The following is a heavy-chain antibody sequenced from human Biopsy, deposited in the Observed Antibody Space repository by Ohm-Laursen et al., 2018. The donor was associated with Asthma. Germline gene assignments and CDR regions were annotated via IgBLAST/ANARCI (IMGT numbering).Heavy chain of an antibody. CDR2: IYYSGNT. CDR1: GGSISTYY. Sequence: VTLSLTCTVSGGSISTYYGSWIRQPPGKGLEWIGYIYYSGNTNYNPSLKRRVTISVDTSKNQFPLRLISVTAADTAVYYCTRVSQGELYCGGDCYSGFDYWGQGTLVTVSS. J-gene: IGHJ4*02. D-gene: IGHD2-21*02. CDR3: TRVSQGELYCGGDCYSGFDY. V-gene: IGHV4-59*01.